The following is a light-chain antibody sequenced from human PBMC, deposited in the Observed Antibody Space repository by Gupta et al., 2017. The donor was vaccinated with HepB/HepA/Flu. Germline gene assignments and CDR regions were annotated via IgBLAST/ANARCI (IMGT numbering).Light chain of an antibody. CDR2: DVS. Sequence: QSALTQPASVSGSPGQSITISCTGTSSDVGGYHYVSWYQHHPAKPHILWIFDVSNRTAVVASRFSASKAGNTASLTISALQEEDDADYYYRADTSSSTLVFGTGTKVTVL. V-gene: IGLV2-14*03. J-gene: IGLJ1*01. CDR3: RADTSSSTLV. CDR1: SSDVGGYHY.